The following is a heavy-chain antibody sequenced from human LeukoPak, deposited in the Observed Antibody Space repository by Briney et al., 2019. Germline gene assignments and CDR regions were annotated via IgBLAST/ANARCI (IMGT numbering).Heavy chain of an antibody. CDR3: ARREEDNNHHHYFGS. CDR1: GGSINSGDYY. CDR2: IYYSGST. V-gene: IGHV4-39*07. D-gene: IGHD2/OR15-2a*01. J-gene: IGHJ4*02. Sequence: SETLSLTCTVSGGSINSGDYYWGWIRQPPGKGLEWIGSIYYSGSTYYSPSLKSRVTISVDTSKNQFSLKLNSMTAADTAVYYCARREEDNNHHHYFGSWGQGTLVTVSS.